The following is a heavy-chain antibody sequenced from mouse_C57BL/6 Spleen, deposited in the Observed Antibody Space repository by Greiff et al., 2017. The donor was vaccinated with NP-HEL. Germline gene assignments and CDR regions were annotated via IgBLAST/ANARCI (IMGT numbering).Heavy chain of an antibody. V-gene: IGHV1-81*01. J-gene: IGHJ1*03. CDR1: GYTFTSYG. CDR2: IYPRSGNT. D-gene: IGHD1-1*01. Sequence: VQLQQSGAELARPGASVKLSCKASGYTFTSYGISWVKQRTGQGLEWIGEIYPRSGNTYYNEKFKGKATLTADKSSSTAYMELRSLTSEDSAVYFCARGYYGSSFTWYFDVWGTGTTVTVSS. CDR3: ARGYYGSSFTWYFDV.